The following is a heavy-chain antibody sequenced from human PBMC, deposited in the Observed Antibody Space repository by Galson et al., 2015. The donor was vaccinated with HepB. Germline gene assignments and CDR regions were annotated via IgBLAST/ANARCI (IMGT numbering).Heavy chain of an antibody. CDR3: TTDGGGYCTNGVCHLFVPATALGY. J-gene: IGHJ4*02. Sequence: SLRLSCAASGFTFSNAWMSWVRQAPGKGLEWVGRIKSKTDGGTTDYAAPVKGRFTISRDDSKNTLYLQMNSLKTEDTAVYYCTTDGGGYCTNGVCHLFVPATALGYWGQGTLVTVSS. CDR1: GFTFSNAW. V-gene: IGHV3-15*01. CDR2: IKSKTDGGTT. D-gene: IGHD2-8*01.